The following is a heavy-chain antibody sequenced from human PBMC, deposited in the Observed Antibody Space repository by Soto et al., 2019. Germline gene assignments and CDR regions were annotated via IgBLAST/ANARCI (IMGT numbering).Heavy chain of an antibody. Sequence: EVQLVESGGGLVQPGGSLRLSCAVSRFTFSSYYMQWVRQGPGKGLVYVARIDFDGRSTVHADSVKGRFTISRDNAKNTLYLQMNSLGVEDTGVYYCARGGSTSWLRALDLWGQGTLVTVSS. D-gene: IGHD6-13*01. J-gene: IGHJ5*02. CDR3: ARGGSTSWLRALDL. CDR2: IDFDGRST. CDR1: RFTFSSYY. V-gene: IGHV3-74*01.